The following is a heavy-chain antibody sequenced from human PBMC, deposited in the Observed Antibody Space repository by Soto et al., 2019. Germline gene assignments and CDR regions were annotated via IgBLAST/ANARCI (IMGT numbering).Heavy chain of an antibody. V-gene: IGHV3-23*01. CDR1: GFIFSTYA. D-gene: IGHD5-12*01. J-gene: IGHJ4*02. CDR3: ASQTGYDL. CDR2: ISAGGGST. Sequence: GGSLRLSCAASGFIFSTYAMSWVRQAPRKGLEWVSTISAGGGSTYYADSVKGRFTISRDNSKNTLYLQMNSLRAEDTAVYYCASQTGYDLWGQGNLVTLSS.